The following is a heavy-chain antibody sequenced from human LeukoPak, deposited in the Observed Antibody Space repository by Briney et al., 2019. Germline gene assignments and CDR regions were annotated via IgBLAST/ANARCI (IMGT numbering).Heavy chain of an antibody. D-gene: IGHD5-24*01. CDR3: ASRNPHTGGDGYNLDAFDI. J-gene: IGHJ3*02. V-gene: IGHV4-59*01. CDR2: IYYSGST. CDR1: GGSISNYY. Sequence: PSETLSLTCTVSGGSISNYYWSWIRQPPGKGLEWIGYIYYSGSTNYNPSLKSRVTISVDTSKNQFSLKLSSVTAADTAVYYCASRNPHTGGDGYNLDAFDIWGQGTMVTVSS.